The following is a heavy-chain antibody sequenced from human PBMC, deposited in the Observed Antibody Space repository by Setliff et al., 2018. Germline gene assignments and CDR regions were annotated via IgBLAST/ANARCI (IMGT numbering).Heavy chain of an antibody. CDR1: GFTFSTYR. CDR3: ARTCSGSGCYTGLES. CDR2: XXXXXXXX. V-gene: IGHV3-30*03. Sequence: SCAASGFTFSTYRMHWVRQAPGKGXXXXXXXXXXXXXXXHADSVXXXFTISRDNSKNTLYLQMNSLRPEDTAVYYCARTCSGSGCYTGLESWGQGTPVTVSS. D-gene: IGHD2-15*01. J-gene: IGHJ4*02.